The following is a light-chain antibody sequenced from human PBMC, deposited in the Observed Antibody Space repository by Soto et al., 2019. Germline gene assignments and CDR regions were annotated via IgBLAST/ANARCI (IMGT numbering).Light chain of an antibody. J-gene: IGKJ5*01. V-gene: IGKV3-20*01. CDR3: QQYDSSPIT. CDR1: QSVSSSY. Sequence: EIVLTQSPGPLSLSPGDRATLSCRASQSVSSSYLAWLQQKPGQAPRLLIYGASSRATGIPDRFSGSGSGTDFTLTISRLEPEDFAVYYCQQYDSSPITFGQGTRLEI. CDR2: GAS.